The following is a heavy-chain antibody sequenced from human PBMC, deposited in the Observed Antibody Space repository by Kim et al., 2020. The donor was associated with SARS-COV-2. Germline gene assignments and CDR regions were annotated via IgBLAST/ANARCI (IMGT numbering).Heavy chain of an antibody. V-gene: IGHV3-7*03. J-gene: IGHJ6*02. D-gene: IGHD6-13*01. CDR1: GFTFSSYW. Sequence: GGSLRLSCAASGFTFSSYWMSWVRQAPGKGLEWVANIKQDGSEKYYVDSVKGRFTISRDNAKNSLYLQMNSLRAEDTAVYYCARGTGYSSSWYWPDYYYYGMDVWGQGTTVTVS. CDR2: IKQDGSEK. CDR3: ARGTGYSSSWYWPDYYYYGMDV.